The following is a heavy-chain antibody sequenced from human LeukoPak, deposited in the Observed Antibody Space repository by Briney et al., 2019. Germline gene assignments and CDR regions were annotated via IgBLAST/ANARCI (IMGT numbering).Heavy chain of an antibody. D-gene: IGHD1-14*01. Sequence: AGGSLRLSCAASGFPFRTYDMHWVRQATGKGLEWVSAIGTSGGTYYADSVVGRLTISRDDDKNSLYLQMNGLRAGDTAVYYCVRGGKAYNDEKSFDPWGQGTLVTVSS. CDR3: VRGGKAYNDEKSFDP. CDR2: IGTSGGT. CDR1: GFPFRTYD. J-gene: IGHJ5*02. V-gene: IGHV3-13*04.